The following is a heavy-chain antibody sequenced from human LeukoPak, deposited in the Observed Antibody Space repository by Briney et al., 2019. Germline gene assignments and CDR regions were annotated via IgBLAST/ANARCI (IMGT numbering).Heavy chain of an antibody. J-gene: IGHJ5*02. D-gene: IGHD6-13*01. CDR2: ITATGDTA. V-gene: IGHV3-23*01. Sequence: GGSLRLSCVASGFTFTKCAMSWIRQAPGKGLEWVAIITATGDTAYYADSVKGRFTISRDNSRNTVYMQMDSLRAEDTAIYYCAKASLGQLARYNWFDPWGQGTLVTVSS. CDR1: GFTFTKCA. CDR3: AKASLGQLARYNWFDP.